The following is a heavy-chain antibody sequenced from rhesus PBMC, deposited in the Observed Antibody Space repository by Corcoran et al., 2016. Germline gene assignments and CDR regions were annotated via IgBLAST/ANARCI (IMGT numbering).Heavy chain of an antibody. Sequence: EVQLVQSGAEVKKPGASGKISCKTSGYTFTDYYLHWVRQAHGKGLEWMGRIDPEDGDALHAQKFQDRVTITADTSTDTAYMELRSLRSGDTAVYYCTTGRYREGFDYWGQGVLVTVSS. CDR1: GYTFTDYY. J-gene: IGHJ4*01. CDR2: IDPEDGDA. V-gene: IGHV1-111*02. D-gene: IGHD5-24*01. CDR3: TTGRYREGFDY.